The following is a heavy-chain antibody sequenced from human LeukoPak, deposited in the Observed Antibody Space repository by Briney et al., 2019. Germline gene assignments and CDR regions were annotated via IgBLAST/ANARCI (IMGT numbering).Heavy chain of an antibody. D-gene: IGHD3-16*01. CDR1: GYTFTSYE. J-gene: IGHJ4*02. CDR3: ARGGGGSAFSY. Sequence: PVASVKVSCKASGYTFTSYEINWVRQAPGQGLEWMGWINPNSGGTNYAQKFQGRVTMTRDTSISTAYMELSRLRSDDTAVYYCARGGGGSAFSYWGQGTLVTVSS. V-gene: IGHV1-2*02. CDR2: INPNSGGT.